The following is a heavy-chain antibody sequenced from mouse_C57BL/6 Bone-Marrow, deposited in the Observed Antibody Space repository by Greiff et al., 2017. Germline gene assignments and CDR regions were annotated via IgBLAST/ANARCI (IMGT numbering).Heavy chain of an antibody. CDR3: AQSTVVGRRDYAMDY. V-gene: IGHV2-2*01. Sequence: VQLQQSGPGLVQPSQSLSITCTVSGFSLTSYGVHWVRQSPGKGLEWLGVIWSGGSTDYNAAFISRLSISKDNSKSQVFFKMNSLQADDTAIYXCAQSTVVGRRDYAMDYWGQGTSVTVSS. J-gene: IGHJ4*01. CDR2: IWSGGST. D-gene: IGHD1-1*01. CDR1: GFSLTSYG.